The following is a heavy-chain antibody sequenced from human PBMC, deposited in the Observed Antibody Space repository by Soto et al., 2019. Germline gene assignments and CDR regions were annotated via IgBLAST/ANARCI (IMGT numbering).Heavy chain of an antibody. CDR1: GDSISTVDYF. Sequence: QTLSLTCSVSGDSISTVDYFWAWIRQPPGQALEYIGYIYKSATTYYNPSFESRVAISLDTSKSQFSLNVTSVTAADTAVYFCARGRYCLTGRCFPNWFDSWGQGTLVTVSS. V-gene: IGHV4-30-4*01. J-gene: IGHJ5*01. D-gene: IGHD2-15*01. CDR3: ARGRYCLTGRCFPNWFDS. CDR2: IYKSATT.